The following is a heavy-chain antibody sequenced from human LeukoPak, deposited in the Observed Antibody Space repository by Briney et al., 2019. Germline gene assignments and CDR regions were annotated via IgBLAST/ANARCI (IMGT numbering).Heavy chain of an antibody. V-gene: IGHV3-23*01. J-gene: IGHJ5*02. Sequence: GGSLRLSCAASGFTFSSYAMSWVRQAPGKGLEWVSAISGSGGSTYYADSVKGRFTISRDTSKNTVYLQMNTLRAEDTALYYCTRTGLGYSLANGLDAWGQGTLVTVSS. CDR1: GFTFSSYA. D-gene: IGHD5-18*01. CDR3: TRTGLGYSLANGLDA. CDR2: ISGSGGST.